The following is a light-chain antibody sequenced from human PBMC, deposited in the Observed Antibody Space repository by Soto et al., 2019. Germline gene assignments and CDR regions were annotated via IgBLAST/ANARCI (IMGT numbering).Light chain of an antibody. CDR3: QQYMSSVT. Sequence: EIVLTQSPGSLSLSPGQRATLSCRASQSVDTTFFAWYQKKPGQAPRLLIYGASKRATGIPDRFSGSGSGIDFTLIISRLEPEDFAVYYCQQYMSSVTFVQGTKVEIK. CDR1: QSVDTTF. J-gene: IGKJ1*01. V-gene: IGKV3-20*01. CDR2: GAS.